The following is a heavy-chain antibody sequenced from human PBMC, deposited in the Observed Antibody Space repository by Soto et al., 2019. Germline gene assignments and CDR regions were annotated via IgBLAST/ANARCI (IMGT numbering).Heavy chain of an antibody. J-gene: IGHJ3*01. V-gene: IGHV4-4*02. D-gene: IGHD6-19*01. Sequence: QVQLQESGPGLVKPSGTLSLTCAVSGDSISNSRWWTWVRQPPGKGLEWIGDIFHSGDTNYNPSLNVRXXXAXXKSTNQFSLQVRSVTAAATAAYYCAYSAGWYRHDVWGQGTLVTVSS. CDR3: AYSAGWYRHDV. CDR2: IFHSGDT. CDR1: GDSISNSRW.